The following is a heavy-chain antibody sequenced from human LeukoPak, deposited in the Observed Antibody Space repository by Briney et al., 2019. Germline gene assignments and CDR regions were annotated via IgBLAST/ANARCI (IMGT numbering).Heavy chain of an antibody. J-gene: IGHJ4*02. Sequence: ASVKVSCRASGYTFAGFYIHWVRQAPGQGLEWMGWISPNSGDTNYVETFRGRVSMTRDTSIRTVYMELSGLTSDDTAVYFCARATWGQGADYWGQGTLVTVSS. V-gene: IGHV1-2*02. CDR3: ARATWGQGADY. CDR2: ISPNSGDT. D-gene: IGHD7-27*01. CDR1: GYTFAGFY.